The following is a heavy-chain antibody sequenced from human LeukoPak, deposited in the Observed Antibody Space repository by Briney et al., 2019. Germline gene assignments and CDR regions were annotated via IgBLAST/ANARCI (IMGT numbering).Heavy chain of an antibody. CDR3: ARRRGDGYNSPFAY. Sequence: GESLKISCKGSGYSFPDYWIDWVRQMPGQGLEWMGIIYPSDSDTRYSPSFPGQLTISADKSINTAYLQWSTLKASDTATYYCARRRGDGYNSPFAYWGQGTLVTVPS. CDR1: GYSFPDYW. J-gene: IGHJ4*02. D-gene: IGHD5-24*01. V-gene: IGHV5-51*01. CDR2: IYPSDSDT.